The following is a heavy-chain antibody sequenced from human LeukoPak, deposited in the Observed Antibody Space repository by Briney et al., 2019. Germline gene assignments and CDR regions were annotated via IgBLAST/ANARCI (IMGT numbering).Heavy chain of an antibody. J-gene: IGHJ4*02. V-gene: IGHV3-7*01. Sequence: GGSLRLSCAASGFTFSSYWMSWVRQAPGKGLEWVANIKQDGSEKYYVDSVKGRFTISRDNAKNSLYLQMNSLRAEDTAVYYCARSYYYDSSGYYYWGQGTLVTVSS. D-gene: IGHD3-22*01. CDR2: IKQDGSEK. CDR3: ARSYYYDSSGYYY. CDR1: GFTFSSYW.